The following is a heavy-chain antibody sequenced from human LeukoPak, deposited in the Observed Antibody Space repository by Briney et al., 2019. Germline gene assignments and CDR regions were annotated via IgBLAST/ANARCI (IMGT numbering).Heavy chain of an antibody. CDR2: IIPILGIA. J-gene: IGHJ4*02. D-gene: IGHD6-13*01. CDR3: AKTQQLAFDY. V-gene: IGHV1-69*04. Sequence: ASVKVSCKASGGTFSSYAISWVRQAPGQGLEWMGGIIPILGIANYAQKFQGRVTITADKSTSTAYMELSSLRSEDTAVYYCAKTQQLAFDYWGQGTQVTVSS. CDR1: GGTFSSYA.